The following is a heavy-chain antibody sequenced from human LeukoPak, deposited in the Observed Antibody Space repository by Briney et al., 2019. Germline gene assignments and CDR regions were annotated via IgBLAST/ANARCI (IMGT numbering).Heavy chain of an antibody. CDR1: GGTFSSYA. Sequence: ASVKVSCKASGGTFSSYAISWVRQAPGQGLEWMGGIIPIFGTANYAQKFQGRVIITSDTSASTAYMELSSLRSEDTAVYYCARDVMVGTGIALDVWGQGTMVTVSS. V-gene: IGHV1-69*05. CDR3: ARDVMVGTGIALDV. D-gene: IGHD4-23*01. CDR2: IIPIFGTA. J-gene: IGHJ3*01.